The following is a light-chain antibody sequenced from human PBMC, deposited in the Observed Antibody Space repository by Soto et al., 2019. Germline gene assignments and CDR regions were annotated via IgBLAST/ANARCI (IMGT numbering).Light chain of an antibody. CDR2: QVS. CDR3: IGGTYWPYT. V-gene: IGKV2-30*01. Sequence: DVVMTQSPLSLPVTLGQPASISCRSSQSLVYKDGNTYLNWFQQRPGQSPRRLIYQVSNRDSGVTDRLSGSGSGTDFTLSISRVEAEDVGVYYRIGGTYWPYTFGQGTKLEI. J-gene: IGKJ2*01. CDR1: QSLVYKDGNTY.